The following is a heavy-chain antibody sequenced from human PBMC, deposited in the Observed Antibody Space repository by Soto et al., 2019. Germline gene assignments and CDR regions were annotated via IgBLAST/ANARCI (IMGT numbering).Heavy chain of an antibody. V-gene: IGHV1-8*01. J-gene: IGHJ6*03. CDR1: GYTITSYD. CDR2: MNPNSGNT. CDR3: ARGVKNPHAYCTNPFVCHYYYMDV. D-gene: IGHD2-8*01. Sequence: ASVKVSCKASGYTITSYDINWVRQATGQGLEWMGWMNPNSGNTGYAQKFQGRVTMTRNTSISTAYMELSSLRSEDTAVYYCARGVKNPHAYCTNPFVCHYYYMDVWGKGTTVTVSS.